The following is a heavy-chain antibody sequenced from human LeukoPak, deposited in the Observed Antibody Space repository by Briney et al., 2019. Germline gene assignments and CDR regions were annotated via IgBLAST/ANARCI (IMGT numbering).Heavy chain of an antibody. Sequence: TGGSLRLSCAASGFTVSSNYMSWVRQAPGKGLEAFSSISGSGGDTYYKDSVKGRFTISRDNSKSTLYLQMNSLRAEDTAVYYCAGNKGGSTFHAFDIWGQGTMVTVSS. CDR1: GFTVSSNY. CDR2: ISGSGGDT. CDR3: AGNKGGSTFHAFDI. D-gene: IGHD3-16*01. J-gene: IGHJ3*02. V-gene: IGHV3-23*01.